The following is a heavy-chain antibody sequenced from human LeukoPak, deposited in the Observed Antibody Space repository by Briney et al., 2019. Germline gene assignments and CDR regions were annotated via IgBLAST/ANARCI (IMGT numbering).Heavy chain of an antibody. CDR2: IRSKAYGGTT. Sequence: PGGSLRLSCTASGFTFGDYAMSWVRQAPWKGLEWVGFIRSKAYGGTTEYAASVKGRFTISRDDSKSIAYLQMNSLKTEDTAVYYCTRDLSAHCSSTSCYNWFDPWGQGTLVTVSS. J-gene: IGHJ5*02. CDR1: GFTFGDYA. CDR3: TRDLSAHCSSTSCYNWFDP. V-gene: IGHV3-49*04. D-gene: IGHD2-2*01.